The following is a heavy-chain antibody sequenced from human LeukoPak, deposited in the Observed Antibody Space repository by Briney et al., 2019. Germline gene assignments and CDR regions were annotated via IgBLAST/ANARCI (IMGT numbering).Heavy chain of an antibody. CDR3: ARGSSSWRNAFDI. CDR1: GFTFSSYL. D-gene: IGHD6-13*01. V-gene: IGHV3-74*01. J-gene: IGHJ3*02. Sequence: GVSLRLSCAASGFTFSSYLMQWVRQAPGKGLVWVLRINNEGTGTSYADSVKGRFTISTDNAKNTLDLQMNSLRAEDTAVYYCARGSSSWRNAFDIWGQGTMVTVSS. CDR2: INNEGTGT.